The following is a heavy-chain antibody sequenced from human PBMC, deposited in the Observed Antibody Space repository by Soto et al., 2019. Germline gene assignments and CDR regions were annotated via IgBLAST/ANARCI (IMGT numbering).Heavy chain of an antibody. V-gene: IGHV4-34*01. CDR2: INHSGST. CDR1: GGSFSGYY. D-gene: IGHD3-10*01. J-gene: IGHJ6*02. Sequence: SETLSLTCAVYGGSFSGYYWSWIRQPPGKGLEWIGEINHSGSTNYNPSLKSRVTISVDTSKNQFSLKPSSVTAADTAVYYCARVEALPDYYYYGMDVWGQGTTVTVSS. CDR3: ARVEALPDYYYYGMDV.